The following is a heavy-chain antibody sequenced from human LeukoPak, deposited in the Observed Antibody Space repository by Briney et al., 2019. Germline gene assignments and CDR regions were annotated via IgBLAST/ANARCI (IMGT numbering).Heavy chain of an antibody. CDR2: INHSGST. CDR3: AREARHIVVVTASDAFDI. J-gene: IGHJ3*02. CDR1: GGSFSGYY. Sequence: KTSETLSLTCAVYGGSFSGYYWSWIRQPPGKGLEWIGEINHSGSTNYNPSLKSRVTISVDTSKNQFSLKLSSVTAADTAVYYCAREARHIVVVTASDAFDIWGQGTMVTVSS. V-gene: IGHV4-34*01. D-gene: IGHD2-21*02.